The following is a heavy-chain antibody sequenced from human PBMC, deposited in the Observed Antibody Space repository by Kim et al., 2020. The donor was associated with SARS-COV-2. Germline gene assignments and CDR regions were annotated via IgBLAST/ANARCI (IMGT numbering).Heavy chain of an antibody. J-gene: IGHJ3*02. D-gene: IGHD2-2*01. CDR3: ARDAGVVPAAMRGLHAFDI. CDR1: GGSISSSSYY. V-gene: IGHV4-39*07. Sequence: SETLSLTCTVSGGSISSSSYYWGWIRQPPGKGLEWIGSIYYSGSTYYNPSLKSRVTISVDTSKNQFSLKLSSVTAADMAVYYCARDAGVVPAAMRGLHAFDIWGQGTMVTVSS. CDR2: IYYSGST.